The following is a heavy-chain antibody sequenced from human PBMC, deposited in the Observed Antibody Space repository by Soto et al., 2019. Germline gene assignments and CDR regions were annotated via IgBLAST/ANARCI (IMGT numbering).Heavy chain of an antibody. CDR2: IYYSGST. CDR1: GGSISSGGYY. Sequence: SETLSLTCTVSGGSISSGGYYWSWIRQPPGKGLEWIGYIYYSGSTNYNPSLKSRVTISVDTSKNQFSLKLSSVTAADTAVYYCARHAMTTVTPAFDYWGQGTLVTVSS. CDR3: ARHAMTTVTPAFDY. D-gene: IGHD4-17*01. J-gene: IGHJ4*02. V-gene: IGHV4-61*08.